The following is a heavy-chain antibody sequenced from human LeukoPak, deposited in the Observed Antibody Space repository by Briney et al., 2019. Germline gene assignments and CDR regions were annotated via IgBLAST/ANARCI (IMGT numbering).Heavy chain of an antibody. J-gene: IGHJ1*01. CDR3: ARHGGYSSPYLH. CDR1: GGSISNYY. V-gene: IGHV4-59*08. Sequence: SETLSLTCTVSGGSISNYYWSWIRQPPGKGLECIGYIYYSGTTNYNPSLESRVTISVDTSKNQFSLKLSSVTAADTAVYYCARHGGYSSPYLHWGQGTLVTVSS. D-gene: IGHD6-13*01. CDR2: IYYSGTT.